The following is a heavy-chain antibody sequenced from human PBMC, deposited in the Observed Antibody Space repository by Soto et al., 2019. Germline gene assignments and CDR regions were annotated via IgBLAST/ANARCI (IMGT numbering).Heavy chain of an antibody. CDR2: ISSTGDSM. CDR1: GFTFSDYY. CDR3: ARNHRHCTNTFCYMSWFEP. J-gene: IGHJ5*02. D-gene: IGHD2-2*02. Sequence: GGSLRLSCAASGFTFSDYYMSWIRQAPGKGPEWVSNISSTGDSMYYADSVRGRFTVSRDNARKSLWVQMNSLRAEDTAVYYCARNHRHCTNTFCYMSWFEPWGQGTLVTVSS. V-gene: IGHV3-11*01.